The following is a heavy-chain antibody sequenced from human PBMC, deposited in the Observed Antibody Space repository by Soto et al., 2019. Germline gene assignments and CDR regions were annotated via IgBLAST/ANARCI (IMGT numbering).Heavy chain of an antibody. J-gene: IGHJ4*02. CDR2: IYYSGST. CDR1: GGSIGSGSYY. Sequence: SETLSLTCTVSGGSIGSGSYYWSWIRQHPGKGLEWIGYIYYSGSTNYNPSLKSRVTISVDTSKNQFSLKLSSVTAADTAVYYCARGNYYDSSGYYDYWGQGTLVTVSS. CDR3: ARGNYYDSSGYYDY. V-gene: IGHV4-61*01. D-gene: IGHD3-22*01.